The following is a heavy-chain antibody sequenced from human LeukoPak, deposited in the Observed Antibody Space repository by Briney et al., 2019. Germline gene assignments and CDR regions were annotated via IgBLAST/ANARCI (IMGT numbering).Heavy chain of an antibody. Sequence: GESLKISCKGSGYSFTSYWIGWVRQMPGKGLEWMGIIYPGDSDTRYSPSFQGQVTISADKSISTAYLQWSSLKASDTAMYYCARHGYSYGFYYYYYMDVWGKGTTVTVSS. J-gene: IGHJ6*03. D-gene: IGHD5-18*01. CDR2: IYPGDSDT. CDR3: ARHGYSYGFYYYYYMDV. CDR1: GYSFTSYW. V-gene: IGHV5-51*01.